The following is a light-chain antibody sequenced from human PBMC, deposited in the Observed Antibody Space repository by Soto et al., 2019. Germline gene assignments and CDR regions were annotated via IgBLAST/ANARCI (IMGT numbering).Light chain of an antibody. CDR3: QQYNGYPWT. CDR1: QSISSS. Sequence: DIQMTQSPSTLSVSLGDRVTITCRASQSISSSLAWYQQIPGKAPKLLIYKASSLESGIPSRFSGSGSGTEFTLTISSLQPDDFATYYCQQYNGYPWTFGQGTKVEIK. V-gene: IGKV1-5*03. J-gene: IGKJ1*01. CDR2: KAS.